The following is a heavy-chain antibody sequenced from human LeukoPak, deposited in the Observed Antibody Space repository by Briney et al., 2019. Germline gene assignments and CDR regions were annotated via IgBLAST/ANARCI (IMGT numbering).Heavy chain of an antibody. CDR2: IYYSGST. J-gene: IGHJ4*02. CDR1: GGSVSSGSYY. CDR3: ARERPYYGGRDY. V-gene: IGHV4-61*01. D-gene: IGHD4-23*01. Sequence: PSETLSLTCTVSGGSVSSGSYYWSWIRQPPGKGLEWIGYIYYSGSTNYNPSLKSRVTISVDTSKNQFSLKLSSVTAADTAVYYCARERPYYGGRDYWGQGTLVTVSS.